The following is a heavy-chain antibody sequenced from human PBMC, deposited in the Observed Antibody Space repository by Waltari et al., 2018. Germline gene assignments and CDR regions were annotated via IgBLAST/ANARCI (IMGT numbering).Heavy chain of an antibody. V-gene: IGHV3-7*01. Sequence: EMLLVASGGDLVQLGGSLRFSGAASGFTLRGFSMSRVRPAPGKGLEWVAKINPGGSEKSYVDSLKGRFTISRDNAKNSLYLQMNSLRAEDTALYYCAKYSGYDLNLWGQGTLVTV. D-gene: IGHD5-12*01. CDR1: GFTLRGFS. CDR2: INPGGSEK. J-gene: IGHJ5*02. CDR3: AKYSGYDLNL.